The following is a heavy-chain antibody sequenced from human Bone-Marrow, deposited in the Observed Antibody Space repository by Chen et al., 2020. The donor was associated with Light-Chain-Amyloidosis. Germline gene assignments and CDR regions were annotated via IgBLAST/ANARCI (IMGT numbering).Heavy chain of an antibody. J-gene: IGHJ4*02. CDR3: AREFSYDTSGYYYYY. V-gene: IGHV1-69*06. Sequence: QVQLVQSGAEVKKPGSSVKVSCKASGDTFSNYAISWVRQAPGQGLEWMGGIIPLFGTANYAQKFQGRVTITADKSTSTAFMELSSLRSEDTAVYYCAREFSYDTSGYYYYYWGQGTLVTVSS. D-gene: IGHD3-22*01. CDR2: IIPLFGTA. CDR1: GDTFSNYA.